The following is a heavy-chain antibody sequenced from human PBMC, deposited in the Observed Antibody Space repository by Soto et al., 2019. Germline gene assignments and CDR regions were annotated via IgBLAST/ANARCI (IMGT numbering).Heavy chain of an antibody. CDR1: GAAISAFY. V-gene: IGHV4-59*01. D-gene: IGHD4-4*01. CDR2: IYYTGST. J-gene: IGHJ5*01. CDR3: ERRRDGYSGGWFDC. Sequence: SETLSLTCSVSGAAISAFYWSWSRQSPGKGLEWMGHIYYTGSTNYNPSLTSRATISLATSKNQFSLKFSSVTAADTAVYHCERRRDGYSGGWFDCWGQGTLVTVSS.